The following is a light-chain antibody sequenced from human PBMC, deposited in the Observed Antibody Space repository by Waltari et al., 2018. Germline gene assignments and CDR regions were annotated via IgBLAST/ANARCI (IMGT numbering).Light chain of an antibody. CDR2: EAS. V-gene: IGLV2-8*01. CDR3: SSYAGSNNYVV. J-gene: IGLJ2*01. Sequence: QSALPQPPSASGSPGQSVTISCTGTSSDVSVYNYVSWYQQHPGKAPKLMIYEASKRPSGVPDRFSGSKSGNTASLTVSGLQADDEADYYCSSYAGSNNYVVFGGGTKLTVL. CDR1: SSDVSVYNY.